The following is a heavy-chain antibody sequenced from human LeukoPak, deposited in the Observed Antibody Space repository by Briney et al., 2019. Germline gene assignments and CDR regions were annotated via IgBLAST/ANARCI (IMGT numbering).Heavy chain of an antibody. D-gene: IGHD3-22*01. CDR2: ISAYNGNT. V-gene: IGHV1-18*01. CDR3: ARGSPPRRKYDSRAYYAYYFDY. J-gene: IGHJ4*02. CDR1: GYTFTSYG. Sequence: ASVKVSCKASGYTFTSYGISWVRQAPGQGLEWMGWISAYNGNTHYAQKLQGRVTMTTDTSTSTVYMELRSLRSDDTAVYYCARGSPPRRKYDSRAYYAYYFDYWGQGTLVTVSS.